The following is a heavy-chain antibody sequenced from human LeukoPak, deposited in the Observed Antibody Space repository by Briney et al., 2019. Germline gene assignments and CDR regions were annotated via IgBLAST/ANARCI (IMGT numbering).Heavy chain of an antibody. CDR1: GFTFSSYA. CDR3: AGDCSGGSCYDY. V-gene: IGHV3-30-3*01. D-gene: IGHD2-15*01. Sequence: GRSLRLSCAASGFTFSSYAMHWVRQAPGKGLEWVAVISYDGSNKYYADSVKGRFTISRDNSKNTLYLQMNSLRAEDTAVYYCAGDCSGGSCYDYWGQGTLVTVSS. J-gene: IGHJ4*02. CDR2: ISYDGSNK.